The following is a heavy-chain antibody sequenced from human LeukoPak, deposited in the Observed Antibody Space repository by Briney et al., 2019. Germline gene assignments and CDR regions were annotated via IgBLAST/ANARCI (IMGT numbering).Heavy chain of an antibody. V-gene: IGHV4-34*01. D-gene: IGHD5-24*01. CDR1: GGSFSGYY. J-gene: IGHJ4*02. CDR2: INHNGST. CDR3: SRLYLPATRIDY. Sequence: SGTLSLTCAVYGGSFSGYYWRWIRQPPGKGLEWMGVINHNGSTNYNPSLKSRVTISVNQTNNHFPLKPTSVTAADTPVYYFSRLYLPATRIDYWGQGTLVSASS.